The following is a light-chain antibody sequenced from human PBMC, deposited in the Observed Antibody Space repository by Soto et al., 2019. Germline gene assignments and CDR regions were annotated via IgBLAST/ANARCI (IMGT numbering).Light chain of an antibody. Sequence: EIVLTQSPGTLSLSPGERATLSCRASQSVSNNYLAWYQQKPGQAPRLLIYGASNRATGIPDRFSGSGSGTEFTLTISSLQSEDFATYYCQQFNSYPITFGQGTRLEIK. J-gene: IGKJ5*01. V-gene: IGKV3-20*01. CDR2: GAS. CDR3: QQFNSYPIT. CDR1: QSVSNNY.